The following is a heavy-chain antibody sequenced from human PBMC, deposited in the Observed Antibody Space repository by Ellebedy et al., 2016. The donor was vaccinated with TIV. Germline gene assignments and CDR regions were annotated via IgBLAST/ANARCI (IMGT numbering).Heavy chain of an antibody. CDR2: IDPADSST. D-gene: IGHD3-16*01. Sequence: GESLKISCKISGYTFPQYWINWVRQMPGTGLAWMGKIDPADSSTKYSPSFQGHVSISTDTSFSTAYLQSNRLKVSDSAMYYCTGGIAAPNSPLWGNWGQGTLVTVSS. V-gene: IGHV5-10-1*01. CDR1: GYTFPQYW. J-gene: IGHJ4*02. CDR3: TGGIAAPNSPLWGN.